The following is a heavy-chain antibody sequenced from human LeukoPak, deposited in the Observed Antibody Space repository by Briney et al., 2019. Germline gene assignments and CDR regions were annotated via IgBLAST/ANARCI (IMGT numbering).Heavy chain of an antibody. V-gene: IGHV4-4*02. J-gene: IGHJ6*03. Sequence: TSGTLSLTCAVSGSSISSSNWWSWVRPPPGKGLEWIGEIYHSGSTNYNPSLKSRVTISVDKSKNQFSLKLSSVTAADTAVYYCARQNSGNTFYYYYMDVWGKGTTVTVSS. D-gene: IGHD1-26*01. CDR2: IYHSGST. CDR3: ARQNSGNTFYYYYMDV. CDR1: GSSISSSNW.